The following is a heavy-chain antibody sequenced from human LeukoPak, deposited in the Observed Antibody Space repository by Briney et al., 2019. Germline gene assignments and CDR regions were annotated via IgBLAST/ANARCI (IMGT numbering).Heavy chain of an antibody. D-gene: IGHD1-26*01. V-gene: IGHV1-69*05. Sequence: SVTVSCKASGGTFSSYAISWVRQAPGQGLEWMGGIIPIFGTANYAQKFQGRVTITTDESTSTAYMELSSLRSEDTAVYYCARGIVGATPLDYWGQGTLVTVSS. J-gene: IGHJ4*02. CDR2: IIPIFGTA. CDR3: ARGIVGATPLDY. CDR1: GGTFSSYA.